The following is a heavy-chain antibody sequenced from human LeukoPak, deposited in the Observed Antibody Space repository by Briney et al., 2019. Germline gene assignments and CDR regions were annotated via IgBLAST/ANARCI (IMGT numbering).Heavy chain of an antibody. V-gene: IGHV4-59*01. CDR3: ARVGGAPLGAFDI. CDR1: GGSISSYY. D-gene: IGHD3-16*01. CDR2: IYYSGSA. Sequence: SETLSLTCTVSGGSISSYYWSWIRQPPGKGLEWIGYIYYSGSANYNPSLKSRVTISKDMSKNQFSLRLTSVTAADTAVYYCARVGGAPLGAFDIWGQGTMVTVSS. J-gene: IGHJ3*02.